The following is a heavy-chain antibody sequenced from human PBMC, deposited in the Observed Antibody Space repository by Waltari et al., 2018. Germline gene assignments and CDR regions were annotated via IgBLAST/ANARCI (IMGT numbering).Heavy chain of an antibody. CDR2: VSWDGGST. CDR3: AKDIGVGGDYYDY. CDR1: GFTFDDYA. D-gene: IGHD2-21*01. V-gene: IGHV3-43D*03. Sequence: EVQLVESGGVVVQPGGSLRLSCAASGFTFDDYAMHWVRQAPGKGLEWVSLVSWDGGSTYYADSVKGRFTISRDNSKNSLYLQMNSLRAEDTALYYCAKDIGVGGDYYDYWGQGTLVTVSS. J-gene: IGHJ4*02.